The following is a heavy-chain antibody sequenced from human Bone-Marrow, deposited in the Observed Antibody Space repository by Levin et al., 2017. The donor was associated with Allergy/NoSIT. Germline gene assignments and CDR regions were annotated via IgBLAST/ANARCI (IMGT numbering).Heavy chain of an antibody. Sequence: SETLSLTCSVSGDSMTARDYYWSWIRHQPGKGLEWIGLIHHSGSAYYNPSLKSRLTLSLDTSKRQFSLEVTSVTVADTAAYFCASDDCAWFGECYGMDVWGQGTTVIVSS. J-gene: IGHJ6*02. CDR2: IHHSGSA. D-gene: IGHD3-10*01. CDR1: GDSMTARDYY. V-gene: IGHV4-31*02. CDR3: ASDDCAWFGECYGMDV.